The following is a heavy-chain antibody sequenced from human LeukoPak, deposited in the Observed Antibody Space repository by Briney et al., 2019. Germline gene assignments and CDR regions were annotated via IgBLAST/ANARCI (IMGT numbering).Heavy chain of an antibody. J-gene: IGHJ4*02. Sequence: GGSLRLSCAASGFTFSNYWMHWVRHAPGKGLEWVSAISGSGGSTYYADSVKGRFTISRDNSKNTLYLQMNSLRAEDTAVYYCAKDRVGGSPHYFDYWGQGTLVTVSS. CDR3: AKDRVGGSPHYFDY. CDR1: GFTFSNYW. D-gene: IGHD5-12*01. CDR2: ISGSGGST. V-gene: IGHV3-23*01.